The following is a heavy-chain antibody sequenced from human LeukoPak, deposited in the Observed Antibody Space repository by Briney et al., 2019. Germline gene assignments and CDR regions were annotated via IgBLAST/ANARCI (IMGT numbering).Heavy chain of an antibody. CDR1: GGSLSGYY. CDR3: ARGGRDLTGSGPMVRGVITDNWFDP. Sequence: PSQSLSLTCAVYGGSLSGYYWSWIRQPPGKGLEWIGEINHSGSTNYNPSLKSGLTISVATSKNRFFLKLSSVTAADTAVYYCARGGRDLTGSGPMVRGVITDNWFDPWGQGTLVTVSS. V-gene: IGHV4-34*01. D-gene: IGHD3-10*01. CDR2: INHSGST. J-gene: IGHJ5*02.